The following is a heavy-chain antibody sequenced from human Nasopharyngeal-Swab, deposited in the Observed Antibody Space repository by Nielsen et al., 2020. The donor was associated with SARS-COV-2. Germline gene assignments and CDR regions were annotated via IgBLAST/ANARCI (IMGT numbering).Heavy chain of an antibody. Sequence: GESLKISCAASGFTFSSYAMHWVRQAPGKGLEWVAVISYDGSNKYYADSVKGRFTISRDNSKNTLYLQMNSLRAEDTAVYYCARRGYDYVWGSYKGSSDYWCQGTLVTVSS. CDR3: ARRGYDYVWGSYKGSSDY. D-gene: IGHD3-16*01. V-gene: IGHV3-30-3*01. J-gene: IGHJ4*02. CDR2: ISYDGSNK. CDR1: GFTFSSYA.